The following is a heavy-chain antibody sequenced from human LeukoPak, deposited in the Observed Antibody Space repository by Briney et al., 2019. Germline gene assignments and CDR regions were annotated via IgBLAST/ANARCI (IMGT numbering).Heavy chain of an antibody. J-gene: IGHJ3*02. Sequence: PGGSLRLSCAASGFTFSSYGMHWVRQAPGKGLEWVAVIWYDGSNKYYADSVKGRFTISRDNSKNTLYLQMNSLRAEDTAVYYCARGRGWELHDAFDIWGQGTMVTVSS. D-gene: IGHD1-26*01. V-gene: IGHV3-33*08. CDR1: GFTFSSYG. CDR3: ARGRGWELHDAFDI. CDR2: IWYDGSNK.